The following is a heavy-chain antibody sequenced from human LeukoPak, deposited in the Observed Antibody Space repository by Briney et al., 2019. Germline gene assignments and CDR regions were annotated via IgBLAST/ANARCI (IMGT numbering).Heavy chain of an antibody. CDR1: GFTVSSNY. Sequence: PGGSLRLSCAASGFTVSSNYMSWVRQAPGKGLEWVSVIYSGGTTNYADSVEGRFTISRDNSKNTLFLQMNSLRAEDTAVYYCARGGYSSSWYHFDYWGQGTLVTVSS. CDR2: IYSGGTT. V-gene: IGHV3-53*01. D-gene: IGHD6-13*01. J-gene: IGHJ4*02. CDR3: ARGGYSSSWYHFDY.